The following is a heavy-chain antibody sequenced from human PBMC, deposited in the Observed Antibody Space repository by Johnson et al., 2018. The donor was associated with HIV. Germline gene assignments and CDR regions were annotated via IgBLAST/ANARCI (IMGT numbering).Heavy chain of an antibody. CDR3: TGSSSDACDI. V-gene: IGHV3-30*04. CDR2: ISYDGSNK. Sequence: QVQLVESGGGGVQPGRSLRLSCAASGFTFSSYAMHWVRQAPGKGLEWVAVISYDGSNKYYAGSVKGRFTISRDNSKNTLYLQMNSLKTEDTAVYYCTGSSSDACDIWGQGTIVTVSS. CDR1: GFTFSSYA. D-gene: IGHD6-13*01. J-gene: IGHJ3*02.